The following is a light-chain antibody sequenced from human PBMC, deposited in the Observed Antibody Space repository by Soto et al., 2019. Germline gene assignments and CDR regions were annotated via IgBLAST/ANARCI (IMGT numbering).Light chain of an antibody. Sequence: EIVLAESPGTLSLSPGDTATLSCRASQSVTNNYLSCYQQKPGQAPRFLIYGASRRATGIPDRFSGSGSGTDFTLTISRLEPEDFAVYYCQQYGGSPFTFGPGTKVDTK. J-gene: IGKJ3*01. CDR1: QSVTNNY. CDR2: GAS. CDR3: QQYGGSPFT. V-gene: IGKV3-20*01.